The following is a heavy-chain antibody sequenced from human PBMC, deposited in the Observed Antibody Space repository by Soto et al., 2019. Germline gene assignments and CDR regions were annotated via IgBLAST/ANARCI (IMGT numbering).Heavy chain of an antibody. J-gene: IGHJ4*02. V-gene: IGHV3-30*18. D-gene: IGHD2-15*01. CDR3: AKWWGGEGDHYRFDY. CDR1: GFTFSSYG. Sequence: GGSLRLSCAASGFTFSSYGMHWVRQAPGKGLEWVAVISYDGSNKYYADSVKGRFTISRDNSKNTLYLQMNSLRAEDTAVYYCAKWWGGEGDHYRFDYWGQGTLVTVSS. CDR2: ISYDGSNK.